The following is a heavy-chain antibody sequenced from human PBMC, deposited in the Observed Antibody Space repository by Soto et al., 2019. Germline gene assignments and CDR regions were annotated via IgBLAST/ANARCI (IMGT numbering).Heavy chain of an antibody. J-gene: IGHJ1*01. CDR2: IYHSGST. CDR3: AVGYCGSASCSREYFQH. Sequence: SETLSLTCAVSGYSISSGYYWAWIRQPPGTGLEWIGTIYHSGSTFHNPSLKSRVTISVDTSKNQFPLKLRSVTAADTAVYYCAVGYCGSASCSREYFQHWGQGTLVTVS. V-gene: IGHV4-38-2*01. D-gene: IGHD2-2*01. CDR1: GYSISSGYY.